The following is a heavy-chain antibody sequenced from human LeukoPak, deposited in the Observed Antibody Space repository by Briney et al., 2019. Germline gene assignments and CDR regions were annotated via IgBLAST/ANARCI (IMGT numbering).Heavy chain of an antibody. CDR1: GFTFSSYT. V-gene: IGHV3-30*04. CDR2: ISHDGGNK. D-gene: IGHD2-2*02. CDR3: ARAFLYCSSTSCYIPSGFDP. Sequence: GGSLRLSCAASGFTFSSYTMHWVRQAPGKGLEWVAFISHDGGNKFSADSVKGRFSISRDNAKNSLYLQMNSLRAEDTAVYYCARAFLYCSSTSCYIPSGFDPWGQGTLVTVSS. J-gene: IGHJ5*02.